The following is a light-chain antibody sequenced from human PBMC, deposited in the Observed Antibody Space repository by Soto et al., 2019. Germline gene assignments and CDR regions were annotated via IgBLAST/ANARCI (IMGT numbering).Light chain of an antibody. CDR3: QQYGSSPVLT. Sequence: EIVLTQSPGTLSLSPGERATLSCRASQSVSSSYVAWYQQKPGQAPRLLIYGASSRATGIPDRFSGSGSGTDFTLTISRLEPEDFAVYYCQQYGSSPVLTFGGGTKVEIK. CDR1: QSVSSSY. V-gene: IGKV3-20*01. CDR2: GAS. J-gene: IGKJ4*01.